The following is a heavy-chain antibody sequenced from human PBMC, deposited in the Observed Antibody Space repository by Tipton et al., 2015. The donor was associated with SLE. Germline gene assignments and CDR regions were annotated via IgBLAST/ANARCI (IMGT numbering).Heavy chain of an antibody. V-gene: IGHV3-48*03. CDR2: ISTSGNTV. J-gene: IGHJ4*02. D-gene: IGHD3-3*01. CDR1: GFTFSSYE. CDR3: ARGSGVGDY. Sequence: SLRLSCAAPGFTFSSYEMNWVRQAPGKGLERGSYISTSGNTVYYADPVKGRFTVSRDNAKNSLYLQMNSLRVEDTAVYYCARGSGVGDYWGQGTLVTVSS.